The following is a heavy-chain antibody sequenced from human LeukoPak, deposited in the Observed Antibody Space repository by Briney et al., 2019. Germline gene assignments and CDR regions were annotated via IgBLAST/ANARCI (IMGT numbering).Heavy chain of an antibody. CDR3: AKVGVATGLTDY. D-gene: IGHD5-12*01. J-gene: IGHJ4*02. V-gene: IGHV3-23*01. CDR2: ISGSGGST. Sequence: GGSLRLPCAASGFTFSSYGMSWVRQAPGKGLEWVSAISGSGGSTYYADSVKGRFTISRDNSKNTLYLQMNSLRAEDTAVYYCAKVGVATGLTDYWGQGTLVTVSS. CDR1: GFTFSSYG.